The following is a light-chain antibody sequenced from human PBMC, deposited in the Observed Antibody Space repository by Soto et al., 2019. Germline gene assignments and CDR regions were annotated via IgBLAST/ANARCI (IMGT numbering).Light chain of an antibody. J-gene: IGLJ3*02. CDR2: GNS. CDR1: SSNIGAGYD. Sequence: QSVLTQPPSVSVAPGQRVTISCTGSSSNIGAGYDVHWYQQLPGTAPKLLIYGNSNRPSGVPDRFSGSKSGTSASLAITRLQAEDEADYYCQSYDSSLSGWVFGGGTKLTVL. V-gene: IGLV1-40*01. CDR3: QSYDSSLSGWV.